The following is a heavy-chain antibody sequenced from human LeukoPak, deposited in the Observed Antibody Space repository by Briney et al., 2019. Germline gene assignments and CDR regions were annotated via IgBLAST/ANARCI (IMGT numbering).Heavy chain of an antibody. V-gene: IGHV4-39*07. D-gene: IGHD6-13*01. CDR1: GGSISSSSYY. J-gene: IGHJ5*02. CDR3: AGPGIAAAGHNWFDP. CDR2: IYYSGST. Sequence: SETLSLTCTVSGGSISSSSYYWGWIRQPPGKGLEWIGSIYYSGSTYYNPSLKSRVTISVDTSKNQFSLKLSSVTAADTAVYYCAGPGIAAAGHNWFDPWGQGTLVTVSS.